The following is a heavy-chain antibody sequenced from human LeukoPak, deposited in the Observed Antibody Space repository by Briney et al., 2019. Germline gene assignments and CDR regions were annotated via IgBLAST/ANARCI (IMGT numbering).Heavy chain of an antibody. CDR3: ARGPKSGAAFDI. V-gene: IGHV6-1*01. D-gene: IGHD3-10*01. CDR2: TYSRSKWYN. CDR1: GDSVSSNNAV. Sequence: SQTLSLTCDVSGDSVSSNNAVWNWFRQSPSRGLEWLGRTYSRSKWYNDYAVSVKSRITINPDTSKNQFSLQLNSVTPEDTAVYYCARGPKSGAAFDIWGQGTMVTVSS. J-gene: IGHJ3*02.